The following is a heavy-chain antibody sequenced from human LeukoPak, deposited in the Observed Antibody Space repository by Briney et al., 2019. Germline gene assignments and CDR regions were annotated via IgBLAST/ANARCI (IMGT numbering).Heavy chain of an antibody. J-gene: IGHJ4*02. CDR2: IKQDGSEK. Sequence: GGSLRLSCAASGFTFSSYWMSWVRQAPGKGLEWVANIKQDGSEKYYVDSVKGRFTISRDNAKNSLYLQMNCLRAEDTAVYYCARWGVKAAKYYFDYWGQGTLVTVSS. D-gene: IGHD6-13*01. CDR1: GFTFSSYW. CDR3: ARWGVKAAKYYFDY. V-gene: IGHV3-7*01.